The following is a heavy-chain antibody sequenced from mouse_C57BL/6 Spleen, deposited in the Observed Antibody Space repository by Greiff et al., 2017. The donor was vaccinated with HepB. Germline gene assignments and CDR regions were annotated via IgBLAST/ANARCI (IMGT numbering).Heavy chain of an antibody. CDR2: ISDGGSYT. D-gene: IGHD2-4*01. Sequence: EVKLMESGGGLVKPGGSLKLSCAASGFTFSSYAMSWVRQTPEKRLEWVATISDGGSYTYYPDNVKGRFTISRDNAKNNLYLQMSHLKSEDTAMYYCARDSDYDYYFDYWGQGTTLTVSS. CDR1: GFTFSSYA. V-gene: IGHV5-4*01. J-gene: IGHJ2*01. CDR3: ARDSDYDYYFDY.